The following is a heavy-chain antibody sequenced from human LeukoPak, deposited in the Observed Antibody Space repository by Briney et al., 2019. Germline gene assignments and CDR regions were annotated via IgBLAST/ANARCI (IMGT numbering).Heavy chain of an antibody. V-gene: IGHV3-64D*06. CDR1: GFTFSSYA. J-gene: IGHJ4*02. CDR3: VKYDCSSTSCHFGY. CDR2: INNNGGST. Sequence: PGGSLRLSCSASGFTFSSYAMHWVRQAPGKGLEYVSGINNNGGSTNYADSVKGRFTISRDNSKNTLYLQMSRLRAEDTAVYYCVKYDCSSTSCHFGYWGQGTLVTVPS. D-gene: IGHD2-2*01.